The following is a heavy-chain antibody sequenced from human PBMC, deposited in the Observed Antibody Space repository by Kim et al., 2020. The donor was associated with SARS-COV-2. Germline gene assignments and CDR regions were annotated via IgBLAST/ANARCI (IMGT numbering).Heavy chain of an antibody. V-gene: IGHV3-23*01. CDR3: AKWTGVVRRIYIDY. CDR1: GFPFSNYL. J-gene: IGHJ4*01. D-gene: IGHD3-3*01. Sequence: GGSLRLSCAASGFPFSNYLMSWVRQAPGKGLEWVSSMSGSGATINYADSVKGRFTISRDNSKNTLYLQMNTLGAEDTAVYYCAKWTGVVRRIYIDYWGHGSLVTVSS. CDR2: MSGSGATI.